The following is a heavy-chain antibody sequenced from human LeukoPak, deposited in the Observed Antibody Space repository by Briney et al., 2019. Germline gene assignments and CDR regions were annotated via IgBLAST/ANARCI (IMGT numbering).Heavy chain of an antibody. D-gene: IGHD1-7*01. CDR1: GGSFSGYY. CDR2: INHSGST. CDR3: ARGWSGTTNWFDP. Sequence: PSETLSLTCAVYGGSFSGYYWSWIRQPPGKGLEWIGEINHSGSTNYNPSLKSRVTISVDTSKNQFSLKLSSVTAADTAVYYCARGWSGTTNWFDPWGQGTLVTVSS. J-gene: IGHJ5*02. V-gene: IGHV4-34*01.